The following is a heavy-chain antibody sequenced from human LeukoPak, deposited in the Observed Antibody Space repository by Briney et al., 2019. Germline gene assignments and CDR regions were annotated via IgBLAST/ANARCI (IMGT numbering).Heavy chain of an antibody. CDR1: GGSLSSSNW. Sequence: SETLSLTCTVSGGSLSSSNWWSWVRQSPGKGLEWIGQLYHSGGTIYNPSLKSRVTISVDTSKKQFSLKVSSVTAADTAVYYCAKDRGEWEPHTPYWYYYMDVWGKGTTVTVSS. CDR3: AKDRGEWEPHTPYWYYYMDV. CDR2: LYHSGGT. V-gene: IGHV4-4*02. D-gene: IGHD1-26*01. J-gene: IGHJ6*03.